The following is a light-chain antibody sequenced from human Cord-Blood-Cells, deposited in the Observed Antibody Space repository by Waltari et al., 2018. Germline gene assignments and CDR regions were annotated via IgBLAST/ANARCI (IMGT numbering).Light chain of an antibody. CDR2: DVS. CDR3: CSYAGSYTYV. Sequence: QSALTQPRSVSGSPGQSVTISCTGTSRDVGGSNYVPWYQQPPGKAPKPMIYDVSKRPSGVPGRFSGSKSGNTASLTISGLQAEDEADYYCCSYAGSYTYVFGTGTKVTVL. J-gene: IGLJ1*01. V-gene: IGLV2-11*01. CDR1: SRDVGGSNY.